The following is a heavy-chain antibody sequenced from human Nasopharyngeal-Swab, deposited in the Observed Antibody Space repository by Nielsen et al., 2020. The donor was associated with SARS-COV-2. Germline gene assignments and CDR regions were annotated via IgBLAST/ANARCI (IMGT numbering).Heavy chain of an antibody. CDR1: GFTFSSYW. D-gene: IGHD1-26*01. V-gene: IGHV3-9*01. CDR3: AKCGATSDY. CDR2: ISWNSGSI. J-gene: IGHJ4*02. Sequence: LSLTCAASGFTFSSYWMSWVRQAPGKGLEWVSGISWNSGSIGYADSVKGRFTISRDNAKNSLYLQMNSLRAEDTALYYCAKCGATSDYWGQGTLVTVSS.